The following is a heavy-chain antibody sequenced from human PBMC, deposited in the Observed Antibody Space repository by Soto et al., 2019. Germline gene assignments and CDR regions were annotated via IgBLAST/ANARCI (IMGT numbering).Heavy chain of an antibody. J-gene: IGHJ6*02. CDR2: ISYDGSNK. D-gene: IGHD2-2*02. Sequence: HPGGSLRLSCAASGFTFSSYAMHWVRQAPGKGLEWVAVISYDGSNKYYADSVKGRFTISRDNSKNTLYLQMNSLRAEDTAVYYCARDQDCSSTSCYTANYYYYGMDVWGQGTTVTVSS. CDR1: GFTFSSYA. V-gene: IGHV3-30-3*01. CDR3: ARDQDCSSTSCYTANYYYYGMDV.